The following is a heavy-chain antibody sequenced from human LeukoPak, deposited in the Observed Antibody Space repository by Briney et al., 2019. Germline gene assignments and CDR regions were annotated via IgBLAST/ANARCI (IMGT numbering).Heavy chain of an antibody. J-gene: IGHJ4*02. CDR3: ARDSTTGILSDY. D-gene: IGHD1-1*01. V-gene: IGHV4-34*01. CDR1: GGSFSGYY. CDR2: INHSGST. Sequence: SETPSLTCAVYGGSFSGYYWSWIRQPPGKGLEWIGEINHSGSTNYNPSLKSRVTISVDTSKNQFSLKLSSVTAADTAVYYCARDSTTGILSDYWGQGTLVTVSS.